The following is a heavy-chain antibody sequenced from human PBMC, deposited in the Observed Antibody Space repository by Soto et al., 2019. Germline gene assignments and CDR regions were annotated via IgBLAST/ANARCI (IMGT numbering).Heavy chain of an antibody. Sequence: GVSLRLSCAASGFTFSIYSMNWVRQAPGKGLEWVSSISSSSSYIYYADSVKGRFTISRDNAKNSLYLQMNSLRAEDTAVYYCARDPIVLVPAAIPNGMDVWGQGT. J-gene: IGHJ6*02. CDR2: ISSSSSYI. CDR3: ARDPIVLVPAAIPNGMDV. CDR1: GFTFSIYS. V-gene: IGHV3-21*01. D-gene: IGHD2-2*01.